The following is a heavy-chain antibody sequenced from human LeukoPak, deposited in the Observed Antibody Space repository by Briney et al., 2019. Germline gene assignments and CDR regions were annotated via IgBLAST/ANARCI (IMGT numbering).Heavy chain of an antibody. CDR3: ARGDTAMVVHYLDY. Sequence: SETLSLTCTVSGGSISSYYWSWIRQPPGKVLEWMGYIYYSGSTNYNPPLKSRATISVDTSKNQFSLKLSSVTAADTAVYYCARGDTAMVVHYLDYWGQGTLVTVSS. CDR1: GGSISSYY. V-gene: IGHV4-59*08. CDR2: IYYSGST. J-gene: IGHJ4*02. D-gene: IGHD5-18*01.